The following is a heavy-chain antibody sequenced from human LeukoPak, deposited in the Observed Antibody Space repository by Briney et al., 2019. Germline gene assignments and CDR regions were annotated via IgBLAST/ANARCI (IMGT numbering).Heavy chain of an antibody. V-gene: IGHV1-18*04. CDR1: GYTFTGYY. J-gene: IGHJ3*02. CDR3: ARLAYCGGDCHDAFDI. D-gene: IGHD2-21*02. CDR2: ISAYNGNT. Sequence: ASVKVSCKASGYTFTGYYMHWVRQAPGQRLEWMGWISAYNGNTNYARKLQGRVTMTTDTSTSTAYMELRSLRSDDTAVYYCARLAYCGGDCHDAFDIWGQGTMVTVSS.